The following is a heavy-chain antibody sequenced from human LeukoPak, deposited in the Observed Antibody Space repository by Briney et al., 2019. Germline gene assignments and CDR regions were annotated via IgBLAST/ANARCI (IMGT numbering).Heavy chain of an antibody. CDR2: IYYSGST. CDR1: GGSISSGDYY. V-gene: IGHV4-30-4*01. D-gene: IGHD6-19*01. CDR3: ARDLLYSSGWTPTDYYYYYGMDV. J-gene: IGHJ6*02. Sequence: KPSQTLSLTCTVSGGSISSGDYYWSWIRQPPGKGLEWIGYIYYSGSTYYNPSLKSRVTISVDTSKNQFSLKLSSVTAADTAVYYCARDLLYSSGWTPTDYYYYYGMDVWGQGTTVTVSS.